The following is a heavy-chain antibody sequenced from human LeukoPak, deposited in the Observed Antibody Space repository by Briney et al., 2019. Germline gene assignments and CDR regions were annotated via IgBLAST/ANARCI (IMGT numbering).Heavy chain of an antibody. CDR3: ARGANIGYCSSTSCYQYYYYMDV. V-gene: IGHV3-7*01. CDR2: IKQDGSEK. CDR1: GFTFSSYW. D-gene: IGHD2-2*01. Sequence: GGSLRLSCAASGFTFSSYWMSWVRQAPGKGLEWVANIKQDGSEKYYVDSVKGRFTISRDNAKNSLYLQMNSLRAEDTAVYYCARGANIGYCSSTSCYQYYYYMDVWGKRTTVTVSS. J-gene: IGHJ6*03.